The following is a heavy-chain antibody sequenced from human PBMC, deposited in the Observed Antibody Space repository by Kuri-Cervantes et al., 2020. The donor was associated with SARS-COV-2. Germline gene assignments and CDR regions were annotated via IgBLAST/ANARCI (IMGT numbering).Heavy chain of an antibody. CDR1: GFTFSSYS. Sequence: GESLKISCAASGFTFSSYSMNWVRQAPGKGLEWVSAISGSGGSTHYADSVKGRFTISRDNSKNTLYLQMNSLRAEDTAVYYCARDSFTSLDDYYYYYGMDVWGQGTTVTVSS. CDR2: ISGSGGST. V-gene: IGHV3-23*01. CDR3: ARDSFTSLDDYYYYYGMDV. D-gene: IGHD2-2*01. J-gene: IGHJ6*02.